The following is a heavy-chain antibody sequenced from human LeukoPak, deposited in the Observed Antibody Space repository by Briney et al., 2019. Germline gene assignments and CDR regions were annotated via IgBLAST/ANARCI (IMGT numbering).Heavy chain of an antibody. CDR1: GFTVSSNY. CDR3: AKLYRFIAVAGPLDY. CDR2: ISGSGGST. J-gene: IGHJ4*02. D-gene: IGHD6-19*01. V-gene: IGHV3-23*01. Sequence: GGSLRLSCAASGFTVSSNYMSWVRQAPGKGLEWVSAISGSGGSTYYADSVKGRFTISRDNSENTLYLQMNSLRAEDTAVYYCAKLYRFIAVAGPLDYWGQGTLVTVSS.